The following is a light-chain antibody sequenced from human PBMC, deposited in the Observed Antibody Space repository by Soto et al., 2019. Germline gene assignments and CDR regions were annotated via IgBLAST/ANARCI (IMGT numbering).Light chain of an antibody. CDR1: SSNIGGNS. V-gene: IGLV1-51*01. J-gene: IGLJ1*01. CDR2: DDD. CDR3: GSWDSSLSAYV. Sequence: VLTQPPSVSAAPGQRVTISCSGSSSNIGGNSVSWYQQLPGTAPKLLIYDDDKRPSGIPDRFSGSKSGTSATLGITGFQTGDEADHYCGSWDSSLSAYVFGTGTRSPS.